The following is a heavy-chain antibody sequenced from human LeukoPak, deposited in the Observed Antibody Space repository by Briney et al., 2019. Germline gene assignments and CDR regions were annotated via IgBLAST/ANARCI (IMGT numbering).Heavy chain of an antibody. D-gene: IGHD6-6*01. CDR3: ARSYSSSNEGFDY. CDR2: INHSGST. Sequence: SETLSLTCAVYGGSFSGYYWSWIRQPPGKGLEWIGEINHSGSTNYNPSLKSRVTISVDTSKNQFSLKLSSVTAADTAVYYCARSYSSSNEGFDYWGQGTLVTVSS. J-gene: IGHJ4*02. CDR1: GGSFSGYY. V-gene: IGHV4-34*01.